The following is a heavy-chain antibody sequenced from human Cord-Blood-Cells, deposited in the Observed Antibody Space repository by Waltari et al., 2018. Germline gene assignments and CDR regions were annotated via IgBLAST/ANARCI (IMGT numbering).Heavy chain of an antibody. CDR1: GGSISGYY. CDR2: IYYSGST. CDR3: ARNFGDY. J-gene: IGHJ4*02. D-gene: IGHD3-16*01. V-gene: IGHV4-59*01. Sequence: QVHLPESGTGLGKPSETLSLTCTVSGGSISGYYWSWIRQPPGKGLEWIGYIYYSGSTNYNPSLKSRVTISVDTSKNQFSLKLSSVTAADTAVYYCARNFGDYWGQGTLVTVSS.